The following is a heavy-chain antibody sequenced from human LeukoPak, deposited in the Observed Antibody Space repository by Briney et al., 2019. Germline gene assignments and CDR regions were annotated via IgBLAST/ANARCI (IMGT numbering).Heavy chain of an antibody. J-gene: IGHJ5*02. CDR1: GGSFSGYY. Sequence: SETLSLTCAVYGGSFSGYYWSWIRQPPGKGLEWIGEINHSGSTNYNPSLKSRVTISVDTSKNPFSLKLSSVTAADTAVYYCARARRGWFDPWGQGTLVTVSS. V-gene: IGHV4-34*01. CDR3: ARARRGWFDP. CDR2: INHSGST. D-gene: IGHD6-6*01.